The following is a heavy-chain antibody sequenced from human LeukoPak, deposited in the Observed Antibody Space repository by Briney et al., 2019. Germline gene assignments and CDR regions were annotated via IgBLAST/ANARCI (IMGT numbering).Heavy chain of an antibody. CDR3: AGEMTTKGQFDS. CDR2: ISYDGRVT. CDR1: GFTFSHHS. D-gene: IGHD1-1*01. Sequence: GGSLRLSCAASGFTFSHHSMNWIRQAPGKGLEWVAVISYDGRVTYYADSVRGRFTISRDNSKNIQYLQMNNMTPGDTAVYFCAGEMTTKGQFDSWGRGTLVTVSS. J-gene: IGHJ4*01. V-gene: IGHV3-30*04.